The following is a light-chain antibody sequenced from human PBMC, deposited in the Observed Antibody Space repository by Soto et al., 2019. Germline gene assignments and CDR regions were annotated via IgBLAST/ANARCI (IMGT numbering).Light chain of an antibody. CDR3: QQANSFPWT. CDR2: AAS. CDR1: QDISGW. V-gene: IGKV1D-12*01. Sequence: DIQWTQSPSSVSASVGDRVTITCRASQDISGWLAWFQQKPGKAPNLLISAASILQSGVPSRFSGSGSGTDFTLTITYLQPEDFAPYYCQQANSFPWTFGQGTKVDI. J-gene: IGKJ1*01.